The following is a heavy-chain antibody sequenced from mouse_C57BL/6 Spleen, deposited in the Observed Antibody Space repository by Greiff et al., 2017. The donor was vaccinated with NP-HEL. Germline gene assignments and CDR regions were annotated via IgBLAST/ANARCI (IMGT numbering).Heavy chain of an antibody. CDR3: AREDGNYVGAMDY. CDR2: IDPSDSYT. V-gene: IGHV1-50*01. J-gene: IGHJ4*01. D-gene: IGHD2-1*01. Sequence: QVQLQQPGAELVKPGASVKLSCKASGYTFTSYWMQWVKQRPGQGLEWIGEIDPSDSYTNYNQKFKGKATLTVDTSSSTAYMQLSSLTSEDAAVYYCAREDGNYVGAMDYWGQGTSVTVSS. CDR1: GYTFTSYW.